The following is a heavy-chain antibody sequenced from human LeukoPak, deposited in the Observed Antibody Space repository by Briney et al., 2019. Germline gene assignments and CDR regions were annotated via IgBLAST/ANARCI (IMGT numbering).Heavy chain of an antibody. CDR1: GFTFSSYA. J-gene: IGHJ3*02. CDR3: AKTWIQLWSEGAFDI. D-gene: IGHD5-18*01. Sequence: GRSLRLSCAASGFTFSSYAMHWVRQAPGKGLEWVAVISYDGSNKYYADSVKGRFTISRDNSKNTLYPQMNSLRAEDTAVYYCAKTWIQLWSEGAFDIWGQGTMVTVSS. V-gene: IGHV3-30-3*02. CDR2: ISYDGSNK.